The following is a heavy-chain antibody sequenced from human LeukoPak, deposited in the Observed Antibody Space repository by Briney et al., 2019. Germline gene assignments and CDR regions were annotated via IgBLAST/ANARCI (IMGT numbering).Heavy chain of an antibody. J-gene: IGHJ4*02. D-gene: IGHD3-10*01. CDR2: INHSGST. V-gene: IGHV4-34*01. CDR3: ARVPYYYGSGLFDY. CDR1: GGSFSGYY. Sequence: SETLSLTCAVYGGSFSGYYWSWIRQPPGKGLEWIGEINHSGSTNYNPSLKSRVTISVDTSKNQFSLKLSSVTAADTAVYYCARVPYYYGSGLFDYWGQGTLVTVSS.